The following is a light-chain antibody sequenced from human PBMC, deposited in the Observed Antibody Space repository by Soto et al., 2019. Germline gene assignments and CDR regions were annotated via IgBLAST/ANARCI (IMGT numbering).Light chain of an antibody. CDR2: TAS. CDR3: QQYHNYPWA. Sequence: DIRMTQSPSTLLASVGDRVTITCRASQTISTWLAWYQQKPGKAPKLLISTASNLESGVPSRFSGSGSGTEFTLTISSLQPDDFATYYCQQYHNYPWAFGQGTKVAIK. J-gene: IGKJ1*01. CDR1: QTISTW. V-gene: IGKV1-5*03.